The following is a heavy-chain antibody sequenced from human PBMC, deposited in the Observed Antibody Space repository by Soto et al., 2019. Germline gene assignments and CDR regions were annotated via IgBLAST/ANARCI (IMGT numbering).Heavy chain of an antibody. CDR3: ARVCGGDCGNAFDV. CDR2: ISFDSRDK. V-gene: IGHV3-33*05. D-gene: IGHD2-21*02. J-gene: IGHJ3*01. Sequence: QVQLVESGGGVVQPGRSLRLSCAASGITFSAYGIHWVRQAPGKGLEWVATISFDSRDKLYVDSMNGRLTISRENSRNTVYLQMDSLRAEDTAVYHCARVCGGDCGNAFDVWGQETVVAVSP. CDR1: GITFSAYG.